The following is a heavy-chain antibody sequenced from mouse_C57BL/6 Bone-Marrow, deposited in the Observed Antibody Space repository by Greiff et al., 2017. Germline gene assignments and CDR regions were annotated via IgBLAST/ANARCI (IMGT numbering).Heavy chain of an antibody. CDR2: IDPENGDT. CDR3: TTTGSSYAMDY. D-gene: IGHD1-1*01. J-gene: IGHJ4*01. CDR1: GFNIKDDY. V-gene: IGHV14-4*01. Sequence: VQLKESGAELVRPGASVKLSCTASGFNIKDDYMHWVKQRPEQGLEWIGWIDPENGDTEYASKFQGKATITADTSSNTAYLQLSSLTSEDTAVYYCTTTGSSYAMDYWGQGTSVTGSS.